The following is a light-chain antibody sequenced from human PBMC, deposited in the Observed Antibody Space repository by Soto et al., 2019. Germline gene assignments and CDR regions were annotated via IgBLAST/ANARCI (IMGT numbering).Light chain of an antibody. CDR3: QQYGSSRPPWT. V-gene: IGKV3-20*01. CDR1: QSVTSGF. CDR2: GVS. Sequence: EIVLTQSPGTLSLSPGDRATLSCRASQSVTSGFLAWYQQKPGQAPRLLIYGVSSRATGIPDRFSGSGSGTDFTLTISRLEPEDFAVYYCQQYGSSRPPWTFGQGTKVEIK. J-gene: IGKJ1*01.